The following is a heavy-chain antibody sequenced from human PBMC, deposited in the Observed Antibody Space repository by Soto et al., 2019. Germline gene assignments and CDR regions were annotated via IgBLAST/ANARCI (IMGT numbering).Heavy chain of an antibody. CDR2: ISWNSGSI. J-gene: IGHJ6*02. Sequence: EVPLVESGGGLVQPGRSLRLSCAASGFTFDDYAMHWVRQAPGKGLEWVSGISWNSGSIGYADSVKGRFTISRDNAKNSLYLQMNSLRAEDTALYYCAKDRIAAAGTLYGMDVWGQGTTVTVSS. CDR1: GFTFDDYA. V-gene: IGHV3-9*01. D-gene: IGHD6-13*01. CDR3: AKDRIAAAGTLYGMDV.